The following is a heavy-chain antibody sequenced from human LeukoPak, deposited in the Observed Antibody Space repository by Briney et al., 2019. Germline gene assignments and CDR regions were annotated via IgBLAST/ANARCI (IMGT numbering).Heavy chain of an antibody. D-gene: IGHD1-14*01. CDR2: ISGGGGSS. CDR3: AKKGDNSFDY. V-gene: IGHV3-23*01. Sequence: PGGSLRLSCAASGFTFGSYAMRWVRQAPGKGLEWVSAISGGGGSSYFADSVKGRFTISRDKSKNTLYLQMNSLRAEDTAVYYCAKKGDNSFDYWGQGTLVTVSS. J-gene: IGHJ4*02. CDR1: GFTFGSYA.